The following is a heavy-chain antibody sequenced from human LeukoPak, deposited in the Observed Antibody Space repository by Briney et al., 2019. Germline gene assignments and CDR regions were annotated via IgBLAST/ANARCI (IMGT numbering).Heavy chain of an antibody. V-gene: IGHV4-39*02. CDR1: GGSISSSSYY. CDR2: IYYSGST. D-gene: IGHD2-8*01. J-gene: IGHJ3*02. Sequence: SETLSLTCTVSGGSISSSSYYWGWIRQPPGKGLEWIGSIYYSGSTYYNPSLKSRVTISVDTSKNQFSLKLSSVTAADTAVYYCARDLNGYCTNGVCFKSSNAFDIWGQGTMVTVSS. CDR3: ARDLNGYCTNGVCFKSSNAFDI.